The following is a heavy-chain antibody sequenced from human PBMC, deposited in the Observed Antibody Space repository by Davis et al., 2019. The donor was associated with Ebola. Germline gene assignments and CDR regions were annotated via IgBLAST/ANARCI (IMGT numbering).Heavy chain of an antibody. CDR2: INHSGKT. J-gene: IGHJ4*02. CDR3: ARGPPFYDTSGSYDW. CDR1: DASFKTYY. V-gene: IGHV4-34*01. Sequence: ETLSLTCAVYDASFKTYYWTWIRQPPGRGLEWIGEINHSGKTTYNPSLKSRVTISVDTSKNQFSLRLSSVSAADTAVYYCARGPPFYDTSGSYDWWGQGALVTVSS. D-gene: IGHD3-22*01.